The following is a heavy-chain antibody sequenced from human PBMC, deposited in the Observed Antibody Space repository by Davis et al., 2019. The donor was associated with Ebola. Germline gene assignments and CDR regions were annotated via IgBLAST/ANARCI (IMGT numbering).Heavy chain of an antibody. J-gene: IGHJ6*03. V-gene: IGHV3-11*03. CDR1: GFTFSDYY. CDR3: ARSDSLVVPATVLPYYYYYMDV. Sequence: GESLKISCAASGFTFSDYYMSWIRQAPGKGLEWLSSISYRSNYTKYADSVRGRFTISRDNAKDARFLQMNSLRAEDTAVYYCARSDSLVVPATVLPYYYYYMDVWGKGTTVTVSS. D-gene: IGHD2-2*02. CDR2: ISYRSNYT.